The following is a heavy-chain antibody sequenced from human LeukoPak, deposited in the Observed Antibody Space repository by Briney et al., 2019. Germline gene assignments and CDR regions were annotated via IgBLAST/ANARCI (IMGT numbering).Heavy chain of an antibody. J-gene: IGHJ4*02. Sequence: GGSLRLSCAASGFAFSSYAMHGVRQAPGKGLEWVAVISYDGSNKYYADSVRGRFTISRDNSKNTLYLPMNSLRAEDTDVYYCARPVRYYDSSGPDYWGQGTLVTVSS. CDR1: GFAFSSYA. V-gene: IGHV3-30*04. CDR3: ARPVRYYDSSGPDY. D-gene: IGHD3-22*01. CDR2: ISYDGSNK.